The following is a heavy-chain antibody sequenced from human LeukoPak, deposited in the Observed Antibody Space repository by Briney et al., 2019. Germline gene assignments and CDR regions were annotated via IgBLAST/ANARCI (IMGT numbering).Heavy chain of an antibody. CDR2: SSGHSGNT. J-gene: IGHJ3*02. Sequence: GASVKVSCKNSGYTFNNYGISWVRQAPAQGLEWMGGSSGHSGNTKYAQRLQGRVIMTTDTSTSTAYMELRSLKSDDTAVYYCARDVLSGGLDVFDIWGQGTMVTVSS. V-gene: IGHV1-18*01. CDR3: ARDVLSGGLDVFDI. D-gene: IGHD3-10*01. CDR1: GYTFNNYG.